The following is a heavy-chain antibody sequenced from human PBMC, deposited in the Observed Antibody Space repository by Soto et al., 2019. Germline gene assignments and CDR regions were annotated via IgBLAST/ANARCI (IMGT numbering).Heavy chain of an antibody. CDR2: IIPIVGIA. Sequence: GGSLRLSCAASGFTFSDYYMSWVRQAPGQGLEWMGRIIPIVGIANYAQKFQGRVMITADKSTTTAYMELTSLRAEDTAVYYCARALVDPTRMMITGTAYGMDVWGQGTTVTVSS. J-gene: IGHJ6*02. CDR1: GFTFSDYY. CDR3: ARALVDPTRMMITGTAYGMDV. V-gene: IGHV1-69*04. D-gene: IGHD1-20*01.